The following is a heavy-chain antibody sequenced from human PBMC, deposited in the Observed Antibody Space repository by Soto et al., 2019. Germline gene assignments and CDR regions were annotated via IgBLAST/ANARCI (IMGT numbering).Heavy chain of an antibody. CDR2: IYPEDSDT. CDR3: ARRILLWSVRDAFDI. D-gene: IGHD3-10*01. V-gene: IGHV5-51*03. J-gene: IGHJ3*02. Sequence: EVQLVQSGAEVKKPGESLKISCKGFGYTYPSYWIGWVRQMPGKGLEWMGIIYPEDSDTRYSPSIQGQFTISADKSISTAYLQWSSLKAADTAMYYCARRILLWSVRDAFDIWGQGTMVTVSS. CDR1: GYTYPSYW.